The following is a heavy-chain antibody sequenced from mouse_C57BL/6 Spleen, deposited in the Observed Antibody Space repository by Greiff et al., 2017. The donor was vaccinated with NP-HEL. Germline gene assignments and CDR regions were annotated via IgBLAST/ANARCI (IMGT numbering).Heavy chain of an antibody. CDR2: IDPENGDT. Sequence: VQLQQSGAELVRPGASVKLSCTASGFNIKDDYMHWVKQRPEQGLEWIGWIDPENGDTEYASKFQGKATITADTSSNTAYLQLSSLTSEDTAVYYCTTDSSGPPSYWGQGTLVTVSA. J-gene: IGHJ3*01. CDR3: TTDSSGPPSY. D-gene: IGHD3-2*02. CDR1: GFNIKDDY. V-gene: IGHV14-4*01.